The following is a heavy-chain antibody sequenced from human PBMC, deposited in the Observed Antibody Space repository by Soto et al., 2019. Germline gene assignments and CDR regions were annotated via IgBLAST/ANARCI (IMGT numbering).Heavy chain of an antibody. CDR2: TSYDGTNT. Sequence: QVQLVESGGGVVQPGRSLRLSCAASGFTFSSYAMHWVRQAPGKGLEWVAVTSYDGTNTYYGDSVKGRFTISRDNSKNTLYLQMNSLRPEDTAVYYCARAPSYCSGGTCPYYYGMDVWGQGTTVTFSS. V-gene: IGHV3-30-3*01. CDR3: ARAPSYCSGGTCPYYYGMDV. J-gene: IGHJ6*02. CDR1: GFTFSSYA. D-gene: IGHD2-15*01.